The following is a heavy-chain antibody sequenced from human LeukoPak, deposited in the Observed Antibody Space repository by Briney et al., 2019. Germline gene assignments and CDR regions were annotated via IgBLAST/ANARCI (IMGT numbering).Heavy chain of an antibody. CDR3: ARDREEYSGSYRY. Sequence: GGSLRLSCAASGFTFSSYGMHWVRQAPGKGLEWVAFIRYDGSNKYYADSVKGRFTISRDNSKNTLYLQMNSLRAEDTAVYYCARDREEYSGSYRYWGQGTLVTVSS. V-gene: IGHV3-30*02. CDR1: GFTFSSYG. D-gene: IGHD1-26*01. J-gene: IGHJ4*02. CDR2: IRYDGSNK.